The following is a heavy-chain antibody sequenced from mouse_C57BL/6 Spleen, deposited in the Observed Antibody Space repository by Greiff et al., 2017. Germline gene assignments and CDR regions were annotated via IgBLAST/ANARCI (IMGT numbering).Heavy chain of an antibody. D-gene: IGHD2-2*01. CDR2: ISDGGSYT. CDR3: AREGLRDSYFDY. V-gene: IGHV5-4*01. Sequence: EVKLQESGGGLVKPGGSLKLSCAASGFTFSSYAMSWVRQTPEKRLEWVATISDGGSYTYYPDNVKGRFTISRDNAKNNLYLQMSHLKSEDTAMYYCAREGLRDSYFDYWGQGTTLTVSS. CDR1: GFTFSSYA. J-gene: IGHJ2*01.